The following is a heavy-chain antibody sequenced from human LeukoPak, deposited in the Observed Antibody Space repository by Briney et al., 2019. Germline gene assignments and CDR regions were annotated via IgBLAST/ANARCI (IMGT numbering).Heavy chain of an antibody. CDR1: GGSFSGYF. J-gene: IGHJ4*02. V-gene: IGHV4-34*01. D-gene: IGHD1-26*01. CDR2: INHSGST. Sequence: PSETLSLTCAVYGGSFSGYFWTWIRQPPGKGLEWIGEINHSGSTNYNPSLKSRVTISVDTSRNQFSLKLTSVTAADTAMYYCARDRGEGRERPFDYWGRGTLVTVSS. CDR3: ARDRGEGRERPFDY.